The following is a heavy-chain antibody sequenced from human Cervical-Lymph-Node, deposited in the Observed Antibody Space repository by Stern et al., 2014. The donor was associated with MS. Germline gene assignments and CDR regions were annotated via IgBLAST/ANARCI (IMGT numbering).Heavy chain of an antibody. CDR3: ARVNVGARTPFDY. J-gene: IGHJ4*02. CDR1: GYTFTSSY. V-gene: IGHV1-46*01. D-gene: IGHD1-26*01. Sequence: VQLVESGAEVKKPGASVKVSCKASGYTFTSSYMHWGRQAPGQGLERVGIINPSGGSTSYAQKFQGRVTMTRDTSTSTVYMELSSLRSEDTAVYYCARVNVGARTPFDYLGQGTLVTVSS. CDR2: INPSGGST.